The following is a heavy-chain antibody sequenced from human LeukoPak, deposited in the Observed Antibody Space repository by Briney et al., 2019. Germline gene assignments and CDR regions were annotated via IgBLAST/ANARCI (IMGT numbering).Heavy chain of an antibody. CDR3: VRGVGGSSYLDY. J-gene: IGHJ4*02. V-gene: IGHV3-74*01. Sequence: GGSLRLSCAASGFTFSDHWMHWVRQVPGKGLVWVSRIKTDGSWTNDADSVKGRFTISRDNAENTLYLQMNSLRVDDTAVYYCVRGVGGSSYLDYWGQGALVTVSS. CDR1: GFTFSDHW. D-gene: IGHD3-16*01. CDR2: IKTDGSWT.